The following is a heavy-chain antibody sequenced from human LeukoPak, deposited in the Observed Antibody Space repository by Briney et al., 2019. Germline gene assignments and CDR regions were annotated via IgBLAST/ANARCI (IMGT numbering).Heavy chain of an antibody. Sequence: SVKVSCKASGGTFSSYAISWVRQAPGQGLEWIGGIIPIFGTANYAQKFQGRVTITADESTSTAYMELSSLRSEDTAVYYCAEDQRWESPHYLDSWGQGTLVTVSS. CDR2: IIPIFGTA. CDR1: GGTFSSYA. J-gene: IGHJ4*02. D-gene: IGHD1-26*01. V-gene: IGHV1-69*01. CDR3: AEDQRWESPHYLDS.